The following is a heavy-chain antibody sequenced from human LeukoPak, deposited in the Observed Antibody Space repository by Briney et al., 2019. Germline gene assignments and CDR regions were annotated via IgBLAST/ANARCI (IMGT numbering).Heavy chain of an antibody. CDR2: IYYSGST. CDR1: GGSISSSSYY. J-gene: IGHJ5*02. D-gene: IGHD3-22*01. V-gene: IGHV4-39*07. Sequence: SGTLSLTCTVSGGSISSSSYYWGWIRQPPGKGLEWIGSIYYSGSTYYNPSLKSRVTISVDTSKNQFSLKLSSVTAADTAVYYCARDGPDYYDSSGYYSFDPWGQGTLVTVSS. CDR3: ARDGPDYYDSSGYYSFDP.